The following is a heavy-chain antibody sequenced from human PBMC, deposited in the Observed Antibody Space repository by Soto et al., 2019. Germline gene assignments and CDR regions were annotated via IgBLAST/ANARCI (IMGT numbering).Heavy chain of an antibody. Sequence: SETLSLTCTVSGGSISSGDYYWSWIRQPPGKGLEWIGYIYYSGSTYYNPSLKSRVTISVDTSKNQFSPKLSSVTAADTAVYYCARDGGSTSGFDYWGQGTLVTVSS. CDR1: GGSISSGDYY. J-gene: IGHJ4*02. V-gene: IGHV4-30-4*01. D-gene: IGHD2-2*01. CDR2: IYYSGST. CDR3: ARDGGSTSGFDY.